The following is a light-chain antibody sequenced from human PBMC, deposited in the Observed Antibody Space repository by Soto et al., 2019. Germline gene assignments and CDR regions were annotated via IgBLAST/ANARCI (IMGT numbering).Light chain of an antibody. V-gene: IGKV1-39*01. CDR2: DAS. CDR3: QQSYTTPIT. CDR1: QTINRN. Sequence: DIQMTQSPSPLSASVGDRVTITCRASQTINRNLNWYQQKPGKAPKLLIYDASSLQGGAPSTFSGSGSGTDFTLTISSLQPEDFAVYYCQQSYTTPITFGPGTKVDIK. J-gene: IGKJ3*01.